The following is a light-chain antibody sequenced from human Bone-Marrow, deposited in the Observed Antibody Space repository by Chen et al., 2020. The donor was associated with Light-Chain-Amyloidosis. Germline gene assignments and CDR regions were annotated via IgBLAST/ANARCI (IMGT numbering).Light chain of an antibody. CDR2: AAS. CDR3: QQGYSKPFT. Sequence: DIQMTQSPSSLSASVGSRVTITCRSSQSINNYLNWFQQKPGKAPKLLFAASILQSGVPSRFSGSGSRTAYTLTISSLQPEDFASYYCQQGYSKPFTFGPGTKVDFK. J-gene: IGKJ3*01. CDR1: QSINNY. V-gene: IGKV1-39*01.